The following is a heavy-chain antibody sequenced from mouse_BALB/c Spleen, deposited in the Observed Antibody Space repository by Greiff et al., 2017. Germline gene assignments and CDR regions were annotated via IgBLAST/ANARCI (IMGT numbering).Heavy chain of an antibody. J-gene: IGHJ3*01. CDR2: IRNKANGYTT. Sequence: EVKLVESGGGLVQPGGSLRLSCATSGFTFTDYYMSWVRQPPGKALEWLGFIRNKANGYTTEYSASVKGRFTISRDNSQSILYLQMNTLRAEDSATYYCARDATTVPFAYWGQGTLVTVSA. CDR1: GFTFTDYY. V-gene: IGHV7-3*02. D-gene: IGHD1-1*01. CDR3: ARDATTVPFAY.